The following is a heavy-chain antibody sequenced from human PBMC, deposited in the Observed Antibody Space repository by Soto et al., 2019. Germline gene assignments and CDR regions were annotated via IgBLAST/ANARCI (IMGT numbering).Heavy chain of an antibody. V-gene: IGHV1-18*01. CDR2: ISAYNGNT. CDR1: RYTFTSYG. J-gene: IGHJ3*02. D-gene: IGHD1-26*01. CDR3: ARGSGSGSYHDSSDI. Sequence: ASVKVSCKSSRYTFTSYGISWVRQAPGQGLEWMGWISAYNGNTNYAQKLQGRVTMTTDTSTSTAYMELRSLRSDDTAVYYCARGSGSGSYHDSSDIWGQGTMVTVSS.